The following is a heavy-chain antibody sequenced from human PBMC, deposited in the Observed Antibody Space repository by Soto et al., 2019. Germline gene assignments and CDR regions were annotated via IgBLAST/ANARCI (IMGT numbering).Heavy chain of an antibody. CDR1: GYIFTNYS. Sequence: PGESLKISCKGSGYIFTNYSITWVRQIPRKGLEWMGKIDPTDSYTNYSPSFQGHVTISADKSISTAYLQWGSLKASDTAMYYCARLGDSSGLNYIDYWGPGTLVTVSS. CDR2: IDPTDSYT. D-gene: IGHD3-22*01. J-gene: IGHJ4*02. CDR3: ARLGDSSGLNYIDY. V-gene: IGHV5-10-1*01.